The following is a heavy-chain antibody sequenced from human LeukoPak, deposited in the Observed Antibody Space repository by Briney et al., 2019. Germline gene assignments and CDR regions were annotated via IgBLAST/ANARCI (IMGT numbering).Heavy chain of an antibody. CDR3: ARDRALSGYSDFDY. V-gene: IGHV4-39*07. CDR1: GGSISSSSYY. D-gene: IGHD5-18*01. J-gene: IGHJ4*02. CDR2: IYYSGST. Sequence: SETLSLTCTVSGGSISSSSYYWGWIRQPPGKGLEWIGSIYYSGSTYYNPSLKSRVTISVDTSKNQFSLKLSSVTAADTAVYYCARDRALSGYSDFDYWGQGTLVTVSS.